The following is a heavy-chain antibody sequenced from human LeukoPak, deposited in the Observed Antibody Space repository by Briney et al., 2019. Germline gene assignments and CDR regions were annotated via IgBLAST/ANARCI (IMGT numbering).Heavy chain of an antibody. D-gene: IGHD6-19*01. V-gene: IGHV4-39*01. J-gene: IGHJ4*02. Sequence: PSETLSLTCTVSGGSISSLTYCWGWIRQPPGRGLEWIASIYYSGTTYYSPSLKSRVTISVNRSNNQFPLRLTSVTAADTAVYFCAGYSSGWSSGGGYWGQGTLVTVSS. CDR3: AGYSSGWSSGGGY. CDR1: GGSISSLTYC. CDR2: IYYSGTT.